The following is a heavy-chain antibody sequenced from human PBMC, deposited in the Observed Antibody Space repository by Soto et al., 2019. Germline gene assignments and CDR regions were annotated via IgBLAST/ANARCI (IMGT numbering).Heavy chain of an antibody. V-gene: IGHV3-33*01. CDR1: GFTFSSYG. D-gene: IGHD3-22*01. CDR3: ARDQGDSSGPVDY. CDR2: IWYDGSNK. Sequence: GGSLRLSCAASGFTFSSYGMHWVRHAPGKGLEWVAVIWYDGSNKYYADSVKGRFTISRDNSKNTLYLQMNSLRAEDTAVYYCARDQGDSSGPVDYWGQGTLVTVSS. J-gene: IGHJ4*02.